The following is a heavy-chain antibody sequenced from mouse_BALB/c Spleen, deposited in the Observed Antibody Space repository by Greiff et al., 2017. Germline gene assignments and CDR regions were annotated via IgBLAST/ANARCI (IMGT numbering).Heavy chain of an antibody. CDR1: GFNIKDYY. J-gene: IGHJ3*01. V-gene: IGHV14-1*02. D-gene: IGHD1-2*01. CDR2: IDPENGNT. Sequence: VQLQQSGAELVRPGALVKLSCKASGFNIKDYYMHWVKQRPEQGLEWIGWIDPENGNTIYDPKFQGKASITADTSSNTAYLQLSSLTSEDTAVYYCATTATFAYWGQGTLVTVSA. CDR3: ATTATFAY.